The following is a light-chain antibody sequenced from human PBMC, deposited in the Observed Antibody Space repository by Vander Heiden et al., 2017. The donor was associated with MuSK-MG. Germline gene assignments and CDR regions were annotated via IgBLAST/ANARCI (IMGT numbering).Light chain of an antibody. CDR3: QQYDKWPPLT. Sequence: EVVMTQSPATLSVSPGERATLSCRASQSIKSNLAWYQQKPGQAPRLLISDASTRATGIPARFSGSGSGTEFTLTISSLQSEDFAVYYCQQYDKWPPLTFGGGTKVEIK. CDR2: DAS. CDR1: QSIKSN. V-gene: IGKV3-15*01. J-gene: IGKJ4*01.